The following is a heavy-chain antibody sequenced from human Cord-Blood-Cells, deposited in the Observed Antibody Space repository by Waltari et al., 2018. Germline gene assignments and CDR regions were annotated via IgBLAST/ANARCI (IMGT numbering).Heavy chain of an antibody. D-gene: IGHD2-15*01. CDR3: ARVGFFGGYFDY. CDR2: IYHRGST. V-gene: IGHV4-30-2*01. Sequence: QLQLQESGSGLVKPSQTLSLTCAVSGGSISSGGYSWSWIRQPPGKGLEWIGYIYHRGSTYYNPSLKSRVTISVDRPKNQFSLKLSSVTAADTAVYYCARVGFFGGYFDYWGQGTLVTVSS. J-gene: IGHJ4*02. CDR1: GGSISSGGYS.